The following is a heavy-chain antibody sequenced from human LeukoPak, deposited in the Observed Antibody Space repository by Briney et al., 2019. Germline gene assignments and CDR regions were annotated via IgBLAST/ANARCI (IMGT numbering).Heavy chain of an antibody. D-gene: IGHD5-12*01. CDR3: ARGPLGSGYTYFDY. J-gene: IGHJ4*02. V-gene: IGHV4-59*01. CDR1: GDSISSYY. Sequence: PSETLSLTCTVSGDSISSYYWSWIRQPPGKGLEWIGYIYYSENNNYNPSLKSRVTISGDPSKNQFSLNLSSVTAADTAVYYCARGPLGSGYTYFDYWGQGTLVTVSS. CDR2: IYYSENN.